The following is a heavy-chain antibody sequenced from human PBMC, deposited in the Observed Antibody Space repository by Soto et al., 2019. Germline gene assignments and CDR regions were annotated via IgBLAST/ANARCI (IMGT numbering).Heavy chain of an antibody. CDR2: INSDGSST. D-gene: IGHD5-12*01. J-gene: IGHJ6*03. CDR3: ARVLRGYSGHDYSSGGLPYYYYYMDV. Sequence: GGSLRLSCAASGFTFSSYWMHWVRQAPGKGLVWVSRINSDGSSTSYADSVKGRFTISRDNAKNTLYLQMNSLRAEDTAVYYCARVLRGYSGHDYSSGGLPYYYYYMDVWGKGTTVTVSS. CDR1: GFTFSSYW. V-gene: IGHV3-74*01.